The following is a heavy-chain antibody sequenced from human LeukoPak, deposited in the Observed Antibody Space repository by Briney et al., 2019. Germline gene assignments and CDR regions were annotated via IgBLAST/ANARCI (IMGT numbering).Heavy chain of an antibody. Sequence: SETLSLTCTVSGGSVSSYYWSWIRQPPGKGLEWIAYIYYSGSTKYNPSLKSRVTISLDRSKNQFSLKLRSVTATGPPVYYCPSLQVHCAGACYARWFDPWGQGTLVTVSS. CDR2: IYYSGST. V-gene: IGHV4-59*02. CDR3: PSLQVHCAGACYARWFDP. D-gene: IGHD2-21*02. CDR1: GGSVSSYY. J-gene: IGHJ5*02.